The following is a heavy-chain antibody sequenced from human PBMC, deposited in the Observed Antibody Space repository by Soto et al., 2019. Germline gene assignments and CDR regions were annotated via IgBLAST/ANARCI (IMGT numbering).Heavy chain of an antibody. J-gene: IGHJ5*02. V-gene: IGHV3-21*01. CDR2: ISSSSSYI. CDR1: GFTFSSYS. D-gene: IGHD2-15*01. Sequence: EVQLVESGGGLVKPGGSLRLSCAASGFTFSSYSMNWVRQAPGKGLEWVSSISSSSSYIYYADSVKGRFTISRDNAKNSLYLKINSLRAEDTAVYYCARELYCSGSSCGPWGQGTLVTVSS. CDR3: ARELYCSGSSCGP.